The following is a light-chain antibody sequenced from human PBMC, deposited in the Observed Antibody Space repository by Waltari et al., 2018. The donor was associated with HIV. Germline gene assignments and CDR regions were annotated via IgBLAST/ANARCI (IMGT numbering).Light chain of an antibody. J-gene: IGKJ4*01. CDR1: QSLLHSNGYHY. V-gene: IGKV2-28*01. CDR2: LGS. Sequence: DIVMTQSPLSLPVTPGEPASISCRSSQSLLHSNGYHYMDWYLQKPGQSPQLLIYLGSNRASGLPDRFSGSGSGTNFTLKSSRVEADDVVLYCCMQGQQPPTFGGGTRVEIK. CDR3: MQGQQPPT.